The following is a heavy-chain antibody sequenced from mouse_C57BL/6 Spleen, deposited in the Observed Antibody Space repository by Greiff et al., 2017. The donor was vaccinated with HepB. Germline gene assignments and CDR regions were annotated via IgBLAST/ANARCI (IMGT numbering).Heavy chain of an antibody. Sequence: VKLVESGPELVKPGASVKISCKASGYAFSSSWMNWVKQRPGKGLEWIGRIYPGDGDTNYNGKFKGKATLTADKSSSTAYMQLSSLTSEDSAVYVCARDGSSFYYAMDYWGQGTSVTVSS. CDR2: IYPGDGDT. CDR3: ARDGSSFYYAMDY. J-gene: IGHJ4*01. V-gene: IGHV1-82*01. CDR1: GYAFSSSW. D-gene: IGHD1-1*01.